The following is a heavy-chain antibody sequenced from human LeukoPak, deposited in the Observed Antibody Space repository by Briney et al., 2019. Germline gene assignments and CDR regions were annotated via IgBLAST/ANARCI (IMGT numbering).Heavy chain of an antibody. CDR3: ARENYYYSYYIDI. CDR2: FYANGRP. V-gene: IGHV4-4*07. CDR1: GGPINSHY. Sequence: SETLSLACTVSGGPINSHYWNWIRQPADKGLEWIGRFYANGRPEFNPSLQRRVSMSLDPAKNQFILNLSSVTAADTAVYYCARENYYYSYYIDIWGKGTTVSVSS. J-gene: IGHJ6*03.